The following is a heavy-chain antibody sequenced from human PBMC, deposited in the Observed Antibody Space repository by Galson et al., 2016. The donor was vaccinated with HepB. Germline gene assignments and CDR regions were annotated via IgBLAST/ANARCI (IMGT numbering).Heavy chain of an antibody. D-gene: IGHD5-24*01. Sequence: SVKVSCKASGYTFTRYYMHWVRQAPGQGLEWMGIINPSFGSTSYAQKFQGRVTMTRDTSTSTAYMEVSSLRSEDTAVYYCARDPGDGYNLPYDYWGQGTLVTVSS. CDR3: ARDPGDGYNLPYDY. CDR2: INPSFGST. V-gene: IGHV1-46*01. CDR1: GYTFTRYY. J-gene: IGHJ4*02.